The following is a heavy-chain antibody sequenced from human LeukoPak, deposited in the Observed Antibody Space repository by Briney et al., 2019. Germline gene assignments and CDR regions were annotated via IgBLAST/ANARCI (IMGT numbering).Heavy chain of an antibody. CDR3: ARDQYYDFWSGYYNTAVDY. CDR2: ISSSSSYI. Sequence: GSLTLSSAASGFTFSSYSMNWLRQAPGQGLEWVSSISSSSSYIYYADSVKGRFTISRDNAKNSLYLQMNSLRAEDTAVYYCARDQYYDFWSGYYNTAVDYWGQGTLVTVSS. V-gene: IGHV3-21*01. CDR1: GFTFSSYS. D-gene: IGHD3-3*01. J-gene: IGHJ4*02.